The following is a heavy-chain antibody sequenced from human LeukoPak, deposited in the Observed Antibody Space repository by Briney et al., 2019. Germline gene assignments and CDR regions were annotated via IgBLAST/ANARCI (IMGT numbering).Heavy chain of an antibody. Sequence: SETLSLTCTVSGGSISSGSYYWSWIRQPPGKGLEWIGEINHSGSTNYNPSLKSRVTISVDTSKNQFSLKLSSVTAADTAVYYCASLRAPLRYFDLVGGLYDYWGQGTLVTVSS. V-gene: IGHV4-39*07. CDR2: INHSGST. D-gene: IGHD3-9*01. CDR1: GGSISSGSYY. J-gene: IGHJ4*02. CDR3: ASLRAPLRYFDLVGGLYDY.